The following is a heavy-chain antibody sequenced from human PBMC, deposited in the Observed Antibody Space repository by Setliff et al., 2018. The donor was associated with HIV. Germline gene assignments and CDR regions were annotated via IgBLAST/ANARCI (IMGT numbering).Heavy chain of an antibody. CDR3: ARVETTVTSRLDY. J-gene: IGHJ4*02. Sequence: SETLSLTCTVSGGSISSSSYYWIWIRQSPGKGLEWIGYMYSTGNTNYNPSLKSRVTISTDTSKNQFSLNVRSVTAADTAVYFCARVETTVTSRLDYWGQGTLVTVSS. CDR1: GGSISSSSYY. D-gene: IGHD4-17*01. CDR2: MYSTGNT. V-gene: IGHV4-61*01.